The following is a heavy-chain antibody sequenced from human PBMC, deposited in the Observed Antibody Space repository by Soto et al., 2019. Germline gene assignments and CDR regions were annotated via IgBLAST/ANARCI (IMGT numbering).Heavy chain of an antibody. CDR2: IYHRVTT. CDR1: GASFHKGDSA. CDR3: DRMGGEYYDSSGHGYYINY. V-gene: IGHV4-30-2*01. D-gene: IGHD3-22*01. J-gene: IGHJ4*02. Sequence: TWLPTCPVFGASFHKGDSAWSWIRQPPGRGLEGIGFIYHRVTTYYNPSLESPVSISVDMSKNPFSLGVNSVTAADTAIYFCDRMGGEYYDSSGHGYYINYWGQGTLVTVSS.